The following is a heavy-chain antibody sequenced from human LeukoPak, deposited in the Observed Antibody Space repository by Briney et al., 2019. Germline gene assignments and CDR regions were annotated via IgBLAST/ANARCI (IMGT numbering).Heavy chain of an antibody. Sequence: GGSLRLSCAASGFTFSTFAMTCVRQAPGMGLEWVSAVSGNGVYKFYADSVKGRFTISRDNANNTLFLQMNSLRAEDTARYFCAKTDYRGNGSPTHFDFWGQGTLVTVSS. CDR1: GFTFSTFA. V-gene: IGHV3-23*01. CDR2: VSGNGVYK. CDR3: AKTDYRGNGSPTHFDF. D-gene: IGHD4-11*01. J-gene: IGHJ4*02.